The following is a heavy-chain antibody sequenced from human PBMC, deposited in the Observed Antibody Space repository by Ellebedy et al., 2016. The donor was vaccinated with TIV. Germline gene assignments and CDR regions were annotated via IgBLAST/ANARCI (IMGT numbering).Heavy chain of an antibody. Sequence: SGPTLVKPTQTLTLTCTFSGFSLSTSGMCVSWIRQPPGKALEWLARIDWDDDKYYSTSLKTRLTISKDTSKNQVVLTMTNMDPVDTATYYCAHSYLDILTGFGGDFDYWGQGTLVTVSS. CDR1: GFSLSTSGMC. J-gene: IGHJ4*02. D-gene: IGHD3-9*01. V-gene: IGHV2-70*12. CDR2: IDWDDDK. CDR3: AHSYLDILTGFGGDFDY.